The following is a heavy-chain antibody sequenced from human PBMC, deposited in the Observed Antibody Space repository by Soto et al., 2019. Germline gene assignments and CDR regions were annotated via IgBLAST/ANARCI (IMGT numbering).Heavy chain of an antibody. D-gene: IGHD6-13*01. Sequence: ASVKVSCKTSGYTFTGYYVHFIRQAPGQGLEWMGWINPISGGTNYAQNFQGRVTMTRDTSISTAYMELSRLGSDDTAVYYCARDLGAAGAGDYWGQGTLVTVSS. CDR3: ARDLGAAGAGDY. CDR1: GYTFTGYY. CDR2: INPISGGT. J-gene: IGHJ4*02. V-gene: IGHV1-2*02.